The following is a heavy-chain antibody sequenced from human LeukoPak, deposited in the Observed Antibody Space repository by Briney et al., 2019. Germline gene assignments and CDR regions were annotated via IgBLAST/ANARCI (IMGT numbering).Heavy chain of an antibody. Sequence: GFLRLSCAASGFTFSSYWMHWVRQAPGKGLVWVSRINSDGSRISYADSVKGRFTISRDNAKNTLYLQMNSLRAEDTAVYYCASPQYGDYEFWYFDLWGRSTLLTVSS. CDR3: ASPQYGDYEFWYFDL. D-gene: IGHD4-17*01. CDR2: INSDGSRI. J-gene: IGHJ2*01. V-gene: IGHV3-74*01. CDR1: GFTFSSYW.